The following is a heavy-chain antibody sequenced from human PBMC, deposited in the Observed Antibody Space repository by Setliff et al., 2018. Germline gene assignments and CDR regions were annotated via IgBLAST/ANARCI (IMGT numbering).Heavy chain of an antibody. V-gene: IGHV4-39*07. CDR3: ARVDFTMIQGVLGL. CDR2: VYYSGYT. CDR1: GGSVSSASHY. J-gene: IGHJ1*01. Sequence: PSETLSLTCTVSGGSVSSASHYWGWIRQAPGKGMEWIGSVYYSGYTYYKPSLQSRVTMSVDTSKNQFSLKLTSVTAADTAVYYCARVDFTMIQGVLGLWGQGTLVTVSS. D-gene: IGHD3-10*01.